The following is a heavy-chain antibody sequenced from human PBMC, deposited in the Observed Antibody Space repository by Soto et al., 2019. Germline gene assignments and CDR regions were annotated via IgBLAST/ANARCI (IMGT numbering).Heavy chain of an antibody. V-gene: IGHV3-74*01. J-gene: IGHJ4*02. CDR1: GFTFSRHW. D-gene: IGHD6-13*01. Sequence: EVQLVESGGGLVQPEGSLRLSCVASGFTFSRHWMHWVRQAPGKGLLWVSRINNDGSSTSYADSVKGRFTISRDNAKNTLYLQVNSLRAEDTAVYYCARGPAYSDSWYGFDYWGQGTLGTVSS. CDR2: INNDGSST. CDR3: ARGPAYSDSWYGFDY.